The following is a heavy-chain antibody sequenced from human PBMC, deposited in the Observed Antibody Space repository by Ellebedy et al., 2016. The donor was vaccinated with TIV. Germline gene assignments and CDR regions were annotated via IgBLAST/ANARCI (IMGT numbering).Heavy chain of an antibody. Sequence: PGGSLRLSCAPSGFTFNKYAMTWVRQAPGKGLEWVSALSATGSSTYYADSVKGRFTISRDNFKNTLYLQMNSLRGEDTAVYYSAKGETTLPSDYFDFWGQGTVVTVSS. D-gene: IGHD3-16*01. CDR3: AKGETTLPSDYFDF. CDR2: LSATGSST. J-gene: IGHJ4*02. V-gene: IGHV3-23*01. CDR1: GFTFNKYA.